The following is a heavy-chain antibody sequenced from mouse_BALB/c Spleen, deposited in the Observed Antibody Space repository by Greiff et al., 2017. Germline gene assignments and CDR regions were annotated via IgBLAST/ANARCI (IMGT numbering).Heavy chain of an antibody. CDR1: GYTFTDYV. Sequence: QVQLQQSGPELVKPRASVKMSCKASGYTFTDYVISWVKQRTGQGLEWIGEIYPGSGSTYYNEKFKGKATLTADKSSNTAYMQLSSLTSEDSAVYFCARVENYRYDGGYYAMDYWGQGTSVTVSS. J-gene: IGHJ4*01. V-gene: IGHV1-77*01. CDR3: ARVENYRYDGGYYAMDY. D-gene: IGHD2-14*01. CDR2: IYPGSGST.